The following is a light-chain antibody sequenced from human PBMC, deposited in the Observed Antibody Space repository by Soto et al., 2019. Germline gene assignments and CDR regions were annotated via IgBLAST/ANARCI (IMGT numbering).Light chain of an antibody. CDR1: QSVSNAY. Sequence: EIVLTQSPGTLSLSPRERATLSCRASQSVSNAYLAWYQHKVGQSPRLLIYGASNRAPGIPDRFRGSGSGTDFTLTISRLEPEDFAVYYCQQYAASPRTFGQGTRVDVK. CDR3: QQYAASPRT. V-gene: IGKV3-20*01. J-gene: IGKJ1*01. CDR2: GAS.